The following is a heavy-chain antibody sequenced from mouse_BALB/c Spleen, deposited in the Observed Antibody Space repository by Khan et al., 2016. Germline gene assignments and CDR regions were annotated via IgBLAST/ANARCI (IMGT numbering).Heavy chain of an antibody. CDR3: ASANDYDGGFAY. D-gene: IGHD2-4*01. CDR2: IWGDGSI. Sequence: QVQLKESGPGLVAPSQSLSITCTVSGFSITGFAVNWVRQPPGKGLEWLGVIWGDGSIDYESALKSRLCISKDRSKSQVYLKKNSLLTNDTARYYGASANDYDGGFAYWGQGTMITVSA. V-gene: IGHV2-6-7*01. J-gene: IGHJ3*01. CDR1: GFSITGFA.